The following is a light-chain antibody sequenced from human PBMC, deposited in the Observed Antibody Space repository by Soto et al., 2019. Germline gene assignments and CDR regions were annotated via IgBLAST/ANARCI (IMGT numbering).Light chain of an antibody. J-gene: IGKJ2*01. CDR2: DAV. CDR3: QQRSNWPPEFT. CDR1: QSITSY. Sequence: EIVLTQSPAYLSLTPGERVTLSCRASQSITSYLAWYQKKPGQTPRLLIYDAVNRATGVPDRFGGGGSGTDFTLTISSLEAEDSAVYDCQQRSNWPPEFTFGQGTRVEIK. V-gene: IGKV3-11*01.